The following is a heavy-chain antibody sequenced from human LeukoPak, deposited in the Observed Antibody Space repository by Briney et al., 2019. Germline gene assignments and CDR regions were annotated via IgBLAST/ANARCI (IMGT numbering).Heavy chain of an antibody. V-gene: IGHV1-18*01. CDR2: ISAYNGNT. Sequence: ASVKVSCKASGYTFTSYGISWVRQAPGQGLEWMGWISAYNGNTNYAQKLQGRVTMTTDTSTSTAYMELRSLRSDDTAVYYCERDLGYCSSTSCRSPFDYWGQGTLVTVSS. CDR3: ERDLGYCSSTSCRSPFDY. J-gene: IGHJ4*02. D-gene: IGHD2-2*01. CDR1: GYTFTSYG.